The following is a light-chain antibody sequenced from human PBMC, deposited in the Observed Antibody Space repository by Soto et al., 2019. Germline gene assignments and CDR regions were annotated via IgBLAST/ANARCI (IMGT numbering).Light chain of an antibody. CDR2: DAS. CDR1: QSVSTY. CDR3: QQRRSWPPTIT. Sequence: ILLTQCPPTLSLCSGERATLSCRAIQSVSTYLAWYQQRPGQAPRLLIYDASYRATDIPPRFSGSGSGTDFTLTISSLEPEDFAVYYCQQRRSWPPTITFGQGRRPEIK. J-gene: IGKJ5*01. V-gene: IGKV3-11*01.